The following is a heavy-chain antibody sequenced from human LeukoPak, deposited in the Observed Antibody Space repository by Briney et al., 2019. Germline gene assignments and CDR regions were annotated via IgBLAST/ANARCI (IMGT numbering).Heavy chain of an antibody. D-gene: IGHD5-24*01. CDR3: ARGRDGYNFLNRGEYYYFDY. J-gene: IGHJ4*02. V-gene: IGHV4-61*02. CDR2: FYTSGST. Sequence: SSETLSPTCTVSGGSISSSSYYWSWIRQPAGKGLEWIGRFYTSGSTNYNPSLKSRVTISVDTSKNQFSLKLNSVTAADTAVYYCARGRDGYNFLNRGEYYYFDYWGQGTLVTVSS. CDR1: GGSISSSSYY.